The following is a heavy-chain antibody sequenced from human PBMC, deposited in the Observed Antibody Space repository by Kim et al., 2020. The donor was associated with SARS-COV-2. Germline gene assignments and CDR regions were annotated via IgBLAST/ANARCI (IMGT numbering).Heavy chain of an antibody. CDR3: ARTIGGYSYGYPLFSFDY. CDR2: IYSGGST. CDR1: GFTVSSNY. J-gene: IGHJ4*02. D-gene: IGHD5-18*01. V-gene: IGHV3-53*04. Sequence: GGSLRLSCAASGFTVSSNYMSWVRQAPGKGLEWVSVIYSGGSTYYADSVKGRFTISRHNSKNTLYLQMNSLRAEDTAVYYCARTIGGYSYGYPLFSFDYWGQGTLVTVSS.